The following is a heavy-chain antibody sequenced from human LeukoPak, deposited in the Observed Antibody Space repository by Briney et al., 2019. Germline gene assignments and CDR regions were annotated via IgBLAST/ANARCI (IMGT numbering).Heavy chain of an antibody. V-gene: IGHV3-11*06. D-gene: IGHD5-12*01. Sequence: GGSLRLSCAASGFSFSDYYMSWVRQAPGKGLEWVSYISSSSRYTNYADSVKGRFTISRDNAKNSLYLQMNSLRAEDTAVYYCARRGYSDYPLYYFDYWGQGTLVTVSS. CDR1: GFSFSDYY. CDR3: ARRGYSDYPLYYFDY. J-gene: IGHJ4*02. CDR2: ISSSSRYT.